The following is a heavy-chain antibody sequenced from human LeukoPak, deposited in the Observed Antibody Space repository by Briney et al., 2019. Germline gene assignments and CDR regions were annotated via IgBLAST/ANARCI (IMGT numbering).Heavy chain of an antibody. CDR3: ARGQLTDPRIDY. V-gene: IGHV3-48*04. CDR2: ISSGSSTI. D-gene: IGHD6-13*01. CDR1: GFTFPGYS. J-gene: IGHJ4*02. Sequence: GGSLRLSCVASGFTFPGYSMNWVRQAPGKGLEWVSHISSGSSTIYYADSVKGRFTISRDNTRSTLYLQMNSLRAEDTGAYYCARGQLTDPRIDYWGQGTLVTVSS.